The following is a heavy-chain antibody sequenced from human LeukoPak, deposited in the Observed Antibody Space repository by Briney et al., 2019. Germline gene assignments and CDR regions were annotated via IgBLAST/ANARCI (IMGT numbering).Heavy chain of an antibody. D-gene: IGHD6-19*01. J-gene: IGHJ4*02. V-gene: IGHV4-30-2*01. CDR1: GDSISSSGSY. CDR2: IYYSGST. Sequence: PSQTLSLTCTVSGDSISSSGSYWPWIRQPPGKGLEWIGYIYYSGSTYYTPSLKSRVTISVDRSKNQFSLELGSLTAADTAVYYCARERVSEQWLGGLDYWGQGTLVTVSS. CDR3: ARERVSEQWLGGLDY.